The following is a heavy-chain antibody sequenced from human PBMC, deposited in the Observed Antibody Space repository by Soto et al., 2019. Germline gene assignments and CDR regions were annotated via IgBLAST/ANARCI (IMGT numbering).Heavy chain of an antibody. D-gene: IGHD3-10*01. CDR1: GFTFSEYA. V-gene: IGHV3-23*01. J-gene: IGHJ6*01. CDR3: ARGDRGGSGSPASYYFSGLDV. Sequence: EVKVLESGGDLVQPGGSLRLSCVASGFTFSEYAMTWVRQAPGKGLDWVSSVSANGDITYYADSVKGRFTISRDNSNKTLLLQMNSMRAEDTALYYCARGDRGGSGSPASYYFSGLDVWGQGTTVSVSS. CDR2: VSANGDIT.